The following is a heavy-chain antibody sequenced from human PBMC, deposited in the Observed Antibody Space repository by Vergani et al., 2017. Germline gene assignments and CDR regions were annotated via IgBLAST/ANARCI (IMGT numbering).Heavy chain of an antibody. CDR1: GYSFTSYW. Sequence: EVQLVQSGAEVKKPGESLRISCKGSGYSFTSYWISWVRQMPGKGLEWMGRIDPSDSYTTYSPSFQGHVTISADKSISTAYLQWSSLKASDTAMYYCARRERIITMVRGVNEVDYWGQGTLVTVSS. CDR3: ARRERIITMVRGVNEVDY. V-gene: IGHV5-10-1*03. D-gene: IGHD3-10*01. J-gene: IGHJ4*02. CDR2: IDPSDSYT.